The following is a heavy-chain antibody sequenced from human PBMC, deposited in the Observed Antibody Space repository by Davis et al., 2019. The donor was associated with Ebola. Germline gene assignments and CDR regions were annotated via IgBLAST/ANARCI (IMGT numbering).Heavy chain of an antibody. D-gene: IGHD3-3*02. Sequence: MPSETLSLTCTVSGGSVSSGSYYWSWIRQPPGKGLEWIGYIYYSGSTNYNPSLKSRVTISVDTSKNQFSLKLSSVTAADTAVYYCARDHSVSTIYYYYGMDVWGQGTTVTVSS. CDR2: IYYSGST. V-gene: IGHV4-61*01. CDR1: GGSVSSGSYY. J-gene: IGHJ6*02. CDR3: ARDHSVSTIYYYYGMDV.